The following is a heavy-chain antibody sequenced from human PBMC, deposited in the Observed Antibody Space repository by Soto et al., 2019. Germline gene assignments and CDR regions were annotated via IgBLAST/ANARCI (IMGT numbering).Heavy chain of an antibody. CDR3: VRELGLAY. J-gene: IGHJ4*02. CDR2: RTKDESQK. D-gene: IGHD7-27*01. V-gene: IGHV3-7*03. CDR1: GFTLRNYW. Sequence: GGALRLSCSASGFTLRNYWITWVRQGPGKGLEWVANRTKDESQKNYVDSVKGPFTIAEDNGQNSLSRRINRLRVEDTAVYYCVRELGLAYWGQGALVTVSS.